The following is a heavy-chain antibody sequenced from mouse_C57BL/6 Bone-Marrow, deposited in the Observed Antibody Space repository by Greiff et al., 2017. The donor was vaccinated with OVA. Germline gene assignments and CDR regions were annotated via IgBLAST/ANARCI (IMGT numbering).Heavy chain of an antibody. Sequence: VQLQQSGAELAKPGASVKLSCKASGYTFTSYWMHWVKQRPGQGLEWIGYINPSSGYTKYNQKFKDKATSTADKSSSTAYMQLSSLTYEDSAVYYCARGYSNGDMDYWGQGTSVTVSS. J-gene: IGHJ4*01. CDR3: ARGYSNGDMDY. CDR2: INPSSGYT. CDR1: GYTFTSYW. D-gene: IGHD2-5*01. V-gene: IGHV1-7*01.